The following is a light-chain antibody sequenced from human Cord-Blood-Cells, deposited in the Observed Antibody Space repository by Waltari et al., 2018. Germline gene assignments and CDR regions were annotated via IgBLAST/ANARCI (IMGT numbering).Light chain of an antibody. V-gene: IGKV3-11*01. CDR3: QQRSNWPPKWT. Sequence: EIVLTQSPATLSLSPGARATLSCRASQGVSSYLAWYQQKPGQAPRRLIYDASNRATGIPARFSGSGSGTDFTLTISSLEPEDFAVYYCQQRSNWPPKWTFGQGTKVEIK. CDR2: DAS. J-gene: IGKJ1*01. CDR1: QGVSSY.